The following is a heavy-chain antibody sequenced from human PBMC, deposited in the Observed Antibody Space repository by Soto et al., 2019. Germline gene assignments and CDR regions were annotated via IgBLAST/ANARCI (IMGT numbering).Heavy chain of an antibody. Sequence: GGSLRLSCAASGFTFSSYAMSWVRQAPGKELEWVSAISGSGGSTYYADSVKGRFTISRDNSKNTLYLQMNSLRAEDTAVYYCAKDKMDYYGSGSYYNYWTFDYWGQGTLVTVSS. D-gene: IGHD3-10*01. CDR1: GFTFSSYA. CDR2: ISGSGGST. J-gene: IGHJ4*02. V-gene: IGHV3-23*01. CDR3: AKDKMDYYGSGSYYNYWTFDY.